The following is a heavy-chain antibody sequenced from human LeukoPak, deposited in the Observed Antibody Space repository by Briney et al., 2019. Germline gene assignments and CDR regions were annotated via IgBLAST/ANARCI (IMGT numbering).Heavy chain of an antibody. Sequence: GGSLRLSCAASGFTFSSYAMRWVRQAPGKGLEWVSAISGSGGSTYYADSVKGRFTISRDNSKNTLYLQMNSLRAEDTAVYYCAKASSVHRYYFDYWGQGTLVTVSS. CDR1: GFTFSSYA. D-gene: IGHD6-6*01. CDR2: ISGSGGST. CDR3: AKASSVHRYYFDY. V-gene: IGHV3-23*01. J-gene: IGHJ4*02.